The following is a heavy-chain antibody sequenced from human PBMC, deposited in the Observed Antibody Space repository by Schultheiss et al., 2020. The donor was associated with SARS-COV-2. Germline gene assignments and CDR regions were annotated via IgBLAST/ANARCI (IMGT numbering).Heavy chain of an antibody. D-gene: IGHD1-26*01. V-gene: IGHV4-34*01. J-gene: IGHJ4*02. CDR1: GGSISSYY. Sequence: SETLSLTCTVSGGSISSYYWSWIRQPPGKGLEWIGEINHSGSTNYNPSLKSRVTISVDTSKNQFSLKLSSVTAADTAVYYCASVGYSGSYSWGQGTLVTVSS. CDR3: ASVGYSGSYS. CDR2: INHSGST.